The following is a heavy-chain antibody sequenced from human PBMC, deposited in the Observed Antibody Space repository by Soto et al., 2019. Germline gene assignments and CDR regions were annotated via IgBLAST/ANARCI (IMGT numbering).Heavy chain of an antibody. CDR1: VGSFSGYY. V-gene: IGHV4-34*01. CDR3: ARAWSLLLGWFDP. CDR2: INHSGST. D-gene: IGHD3-22*01. Sequence: SETLSLTCAVYVGSFSGYYWSWIRQPPGKGLEWIGEINHSGSTNYNPSLKSRVTISVDTSKNQFSLKLSSVTAADTAVYYCARAWSLLLGWFDPWGQGTLVTVSS. J-gene: IGHJ5*02.